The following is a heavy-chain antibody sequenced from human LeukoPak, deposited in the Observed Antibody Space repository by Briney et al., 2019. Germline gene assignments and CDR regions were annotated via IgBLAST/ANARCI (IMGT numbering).Heavy chain of an antibody. J-gene: IGHJ5*02. CDR2: INHSGGT. V-gene: IGHV4-34*01. D-gene: IGHD5-18*01. CDR3: ARDRRGYSYGLYNWFDP. Sequence: PSETLSLTCAVYGGSFSDYSWSWIRQPPGKGLEWIGEINHSGGTKHNPSLKSRVTISVDTSKNQFSLKLSSVTAADTAVYYCARDRRGYSYGLYNWFDPWGQGTLVTVSS. CDR1: GGSFSDYS.